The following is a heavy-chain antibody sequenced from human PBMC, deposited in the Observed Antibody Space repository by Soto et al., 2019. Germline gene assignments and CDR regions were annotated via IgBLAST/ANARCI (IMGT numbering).Heavy chain of an antibody. V-gene: IGHV1-2*04. CDR1: GYSFTDYY. Sequence: QVQLVQSGAEVKKPGASVKVSCKASGYSFTDYYMHWVRQAPGQGPEWLGWINPSTGVTHFAQKFQGWVTMTRDTSISTAYMELSRLTSDDTAVYYGVRSPGDLRYGMDVWGQGTSVTVSS. CDR3: VRSPGDLRYGMDV. J-gene: IGHJ6*02. D-gene: IGHD2-21*02. CDR2: INPSTGVT.